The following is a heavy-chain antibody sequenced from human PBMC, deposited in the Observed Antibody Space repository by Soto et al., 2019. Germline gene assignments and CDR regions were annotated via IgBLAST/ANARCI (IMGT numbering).Heavy chain of an antibody. Sequence: SVKVCCKATGYTFTSDGMRWVRQAPGQWLEWMGWISAYNGNTNYAEKLQGRFTMNTDTSTSTDYMELRSLRSDDTAVYYCARSYYYDSSGYDVVWFDPWRQGTLVTVSS. V-gene: IGHV1-18*01. J-gene: IGHJ5*02. D-gene: IGHD3-22*01. CDR2: ISAYNGNT. CDR1: GYTFTSDG. CDR3: ARSYYYDSSGYDVVWFDP.